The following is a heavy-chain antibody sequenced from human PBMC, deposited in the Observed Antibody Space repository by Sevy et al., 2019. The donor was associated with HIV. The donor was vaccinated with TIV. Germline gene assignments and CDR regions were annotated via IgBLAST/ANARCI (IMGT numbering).Heavy chain of an antibody. D-gene: IGHD1-26*01. J-gene: IGHJ4*02. V-gene: IGHV3-21*01. CDR2: ISSSGDHI. CDR3: ASFSGSY. CDR1: GFTFSNYA. Sequence: GGSLRLSCAASGFTFSNYAMNWVRQAPGKGLEWVSSISSSGDHIYYADSVKGRFTVSRDNAKNSLYLQINSLRVEDTAVYYCASFSGSYWGQGTLVTVSS.